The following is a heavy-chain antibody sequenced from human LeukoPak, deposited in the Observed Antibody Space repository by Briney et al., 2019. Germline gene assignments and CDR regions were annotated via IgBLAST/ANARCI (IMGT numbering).Heavy chain of an antibody. V-gene: IGHV1-2*02. CDR3: ARADSRDYYFDY. Sequence: ASVTVSCKASGYTFTDYYMHWVRQAPGQGLEGMGWINPNSGGTNYAQKFQGSVTMTRDTSISTAYMELSRLRSDDTAVYYCARADSRDYYFDYWGQGTLVTVSS. J-gene: IGHJ4*02. CDR2: INPNSGGT. D-gene: IGHD3-22*01. CDR1: GYTFTDYY.